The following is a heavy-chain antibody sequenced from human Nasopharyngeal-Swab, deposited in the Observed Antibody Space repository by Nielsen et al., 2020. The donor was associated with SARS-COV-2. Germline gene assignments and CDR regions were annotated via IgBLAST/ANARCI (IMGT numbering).Heavy chain of an antibody. CDR3: AKDIFRATNSRAPVTTIAYYMDV. Sequence: GESLKISCAASGFTFDDYAMHWVRQAPGKGLEWVSLISGDGGSTYCADSVKGRFTISRDNSKNSLYLQMNSLRTEDTALYYCAKDIFRATNSRAPVTTIAYYMDVWGKGTTVTVSS. J-gene: IGHJ6*03. D-gene: IGHD1-26*01. CDR1: GFTFDDYA. CDR2: ISGDGGST. V-gene: IGHV3-43*02.